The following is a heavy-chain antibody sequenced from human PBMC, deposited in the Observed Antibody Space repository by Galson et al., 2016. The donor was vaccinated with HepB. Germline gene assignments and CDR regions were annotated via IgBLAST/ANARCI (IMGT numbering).Heavy chain of an antibody. CDR2: ISAYSGDT. J-gene: IGHJ4*02. CDR3: VRGSSRVRTDF. Sequence: SVKVSCKASGYTFSNYGVTWVRQAPGQGLEWMGWISAYSGDTNYAQRLQGRLTMTTDTSTSTAYMEMRSLTSDDTAVYYCVRGSSRVRTDFWGQGTLVTVSP. D-gene: IGHD3-10*01. CDR1: GYTFSNYG. V-gene: IGHV1-18*01.